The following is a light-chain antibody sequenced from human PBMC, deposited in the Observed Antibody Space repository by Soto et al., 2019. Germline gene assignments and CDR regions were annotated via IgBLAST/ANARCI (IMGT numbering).Light chain of an antibody. CDR2: GAS. Sequence: EMVLAQSPGTLSLSPGDRVTLSCRACQRVSSSYSTWYQQKPGGAPRLLIYGASSRATGPPDRFSGSGSGTDFTLTISRLEPEDCAVYYCQQYGSSPPWTFGRGTKVEIK. CDR3: QQYGSSPPWT. J-gene: IGKJ1*01. V-gene: IGKV3-20*01. CDR1: QRVSSSY.